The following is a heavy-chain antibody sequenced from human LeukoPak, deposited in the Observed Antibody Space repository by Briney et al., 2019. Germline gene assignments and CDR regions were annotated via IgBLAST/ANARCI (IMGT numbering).Heavy chain of an antibody. Sequence: GGSLRLSCAASGFTFSTYAMSWVRQAPGKGLEWVSGISGSGSATYYADSVKGRFTISRDNSKNTLFLQINSLRVEDTAVYYCAKDIRSGGPRYFDLWRRGTLVTVSS. CDR2: ISGSGSAT. D-gene: IGHD3-10*01. CDR1: GFTFSTYA. CDR3: AKDIRSGGPRYFDL. V-gene: IGHV3-23*01. J-gene: IGHJ2*01.